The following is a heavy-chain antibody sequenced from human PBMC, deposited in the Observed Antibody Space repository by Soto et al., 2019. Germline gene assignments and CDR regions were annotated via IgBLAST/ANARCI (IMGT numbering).Heavy chain of an antibody. V-gene: IGHV3-21*01. J-gene: IGHJ4*02. D-gene: IGHD3-22*01. CDR1: GFTFSSYS. Sequence: VSLRLSCAASGFTFSSYSMNWVRQAPGRGLEWVSSISSSSSYIYYADSVKGRFTISRDNAKNSLYLQMNSLRAEDTAVYYCARSVREYYDSSGLAYFEYWGKGTLVTVSS. CDR2: ISSSSSYI. CDR3: ARSVREYYDSSGLAYFEY.